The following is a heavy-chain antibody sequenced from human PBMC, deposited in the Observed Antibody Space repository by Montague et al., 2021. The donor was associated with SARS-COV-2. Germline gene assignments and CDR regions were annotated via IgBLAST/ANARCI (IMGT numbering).Heavy chain of an antibody. J-gene: IGHJ4*02. CDR2: IYYSGST. Sequence: TLSLTCTVSGGSISSGGYYWSWIRQPPGKGLEWVGYIYYSGSTYYTPSLKSRVTISVDTSKNHFSLKPSSVTAAATAVYYCARDARIVGATTRLDYWGQGTLVTVSS. CDR3: ARDARIVGATTRLDY. D-gene: IGHD1-26*01. V-gene: IGHV4-31*03. CDR1: GGSISSGGYY.